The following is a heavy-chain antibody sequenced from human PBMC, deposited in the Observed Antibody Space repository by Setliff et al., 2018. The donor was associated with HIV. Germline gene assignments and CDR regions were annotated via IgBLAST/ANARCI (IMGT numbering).Heavy chain of an antibody. D-gene: IGHD4-4*01. J-gene: IGHJ3*02. CDR3: ARTVPHSAAQDAFDI. V-gene: IGHV4-28*05. CDR1: GYSISTNEW. CDR2: ISNSGKI. Sequence: PSETLSLTCAVSGYSISTNEWWGWIRQPPGKGLAWIGYISNSGKIYYDPALNSRRTLSADTSKNQLSLKLTSVTAEDTGVYYCARTVPHSAAQDAFDIWGQGPVVTVSS.